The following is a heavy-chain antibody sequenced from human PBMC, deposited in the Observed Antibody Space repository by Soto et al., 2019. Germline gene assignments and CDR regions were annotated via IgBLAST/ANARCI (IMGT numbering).Heavy chain of an antibody. CDR2: IYHSGST. J-gene: IGHJ6*02. Sequence: PSETLSLTCAVSGGSISIGGYSWSCIRQPPGKGLEWIGYIYHSGSTYYNPSLKSRVTISVDRSKNQFSLKLSSVTAADTAVYYCARGSRNYYYGMDVWGQGTTVTAP. V-gene: IGHV4-30-2*01. CDR1: GGSISIGGYS. CDR3: ARGSRNYYYGMDV.